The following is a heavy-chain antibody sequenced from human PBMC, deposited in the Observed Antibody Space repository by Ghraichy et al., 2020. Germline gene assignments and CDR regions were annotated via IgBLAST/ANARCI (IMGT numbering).Heavy chain of an antibody. CDR3: AGYSSSWSTLGAPNFDY. CDR2: IYYSGST. V-gene: IGHV4-59*08. Sequence: SETLYLTCTVSGGSISSYYWSWIRQPPGKGLEWIGYIYYSGSTNYNPSLKSRVTISVDTSKNQFSLKLSSVTAADTAVYYCAGYSSSWSTLGAPNFDYWGQGTLVTVSS. CDR1: GGSISSYY. J-gene: IGHJ4*02. D-gene: IGHD6-13*01.